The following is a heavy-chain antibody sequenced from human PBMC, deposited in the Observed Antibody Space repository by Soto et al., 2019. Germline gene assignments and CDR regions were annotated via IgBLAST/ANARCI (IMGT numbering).Heavy chain of an antibody. V-gene: IGHV4-34*01. CDR3: ARLAGHYYYGMDV. CDR1: GGSISSYY. J-gene: IGHJ6*02. Sequence: SETLSLTCTVSGGSISSYYWSWIRQPPGKGLEWIGEINHSGSTNYNPSLKSRVTISVDTSKNQFSLKLSSVTAADTAVYYCARLAGHYYYGMDVWGQGTTVTVSS. CDR2: INHSGST.